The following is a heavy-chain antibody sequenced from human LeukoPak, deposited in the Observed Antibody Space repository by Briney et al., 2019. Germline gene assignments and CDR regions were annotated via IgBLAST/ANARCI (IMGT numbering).Heavy chain of an antibody. Sequence: PSETLSLTCAVSGESFSGYFWTWIRQPPGKGLEWIGESNHFGGTDYNPSLKSRVTISVDTSKNQFSLKLSSVTAADTAVYYCARGNYPLDYWGQGTLVTVSS. J-gene: IGHJ4*02. V-gene: IGHV4-34*01. CDR2: SNHFGGT. CDR1: GESFSGYF. D-gene: IGHD1-7*01. CDR3: ARGNYPLDY.